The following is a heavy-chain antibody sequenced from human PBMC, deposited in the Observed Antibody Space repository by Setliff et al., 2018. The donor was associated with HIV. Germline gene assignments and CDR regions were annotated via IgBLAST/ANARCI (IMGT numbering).Heavy chain of an antibody. CDR1: GGSISSGSYY. CDR3: ARVTYYDFWSGYYSEVEYFDY. Sequence: TSETLSLTCTVSGGSISSGSYYWSWIRQPPGKGLEWVSYISSSSYTIYYADSVRGRFTISRDNAKNSLYLQMNSLRAEDTAVYYCARVTYYDFWSGYYSEVEYFDYWGQGTLVTVSS. D-gene: IGHD3-3*01. J-gene: IGHJ4*02. CDR2: ISSSSYTI. V-gene: IGHV3-48*01.